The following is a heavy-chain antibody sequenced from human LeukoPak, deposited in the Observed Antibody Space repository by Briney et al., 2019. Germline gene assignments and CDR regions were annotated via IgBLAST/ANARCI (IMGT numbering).Heavy chain of an antibody. Sequence: GGSLRLSCAASGFTFSSHAMGWVRQAPGKGLEWVSSITGSGGSTYYGDSVKGRLTISRDNAKNTLYLQMNSLRAEDTAVYYCARAGTMVRGVIINSYGMDVWGQGTTVTVSS. CDR2: ITGSGGST. CDR1: GFTFSSHA. D-gene: IGHD3-10*01. CDR3: ARAGTMVRGVIINSYGMDV. J-gene: IGHJ6*02. V-gene: IGHV3-23*01.